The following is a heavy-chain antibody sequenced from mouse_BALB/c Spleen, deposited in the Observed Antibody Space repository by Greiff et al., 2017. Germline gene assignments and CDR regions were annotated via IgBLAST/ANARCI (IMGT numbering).Heavy chain of an antibody. CDR1: GFNFKDTY. D-gene: IGHD2-1*01. CDR2: IDPANGNT. Sequence: EVQLQESGAELVKPGASVKLSCTASGFNFKDTYMHWVKQRPEQGLEWIGRIDPANGNTKYDPKFQGKATITADTSSNTAYLQLSSLTSEDTAVYYCTGCNCPYYAMNYGGQGTPVTVSP. J-gene: IGHJ4*01. CDR3: TGCNCPYYAMNY. V-gene: IGHV14-3*02.